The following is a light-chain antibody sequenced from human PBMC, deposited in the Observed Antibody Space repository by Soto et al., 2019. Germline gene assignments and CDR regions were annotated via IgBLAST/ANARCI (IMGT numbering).Light chain of an antibody. CDR1: SSDVGGYKY. V-gene: IGLV2-14*03. J-gene: IGLJ1*01. CDR2: DVS. Sequence: QSALTQPASVSGSPGQSITISCTGTSSDVGGYKYVSWYQQHPGKAPKVMIYDVSYRSSGVSNRFSGSKSGNTASLTISGLQAEDEADYYCISFTSSGTYVFGTGTQLTVL. CDR3: ISFTSSGTYV.